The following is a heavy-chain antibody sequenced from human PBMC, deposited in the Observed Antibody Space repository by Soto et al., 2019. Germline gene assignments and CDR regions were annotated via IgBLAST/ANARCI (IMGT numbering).Heavy chain of an antibody. D-gene: IGHD1-7*01. CDR1: GFTFSNYG. J-gene: IGHJ6*02. V-gene: IGHV3-30*18. CDR3: AKVANFRDDYYSGMDV. Sequence: QVQLVESGGGVVQPGRSLRLSCAASGFTFSNYGMHWVRQAPGKGLEWVAIISYDGSKTYYADSVKGRFTISRDNSKNTLYLQMNSLRAEDTVVYYCAKVANFRDDYYSGMDVWGQGTTVPVSS. CDR2: ISYDGSKT.